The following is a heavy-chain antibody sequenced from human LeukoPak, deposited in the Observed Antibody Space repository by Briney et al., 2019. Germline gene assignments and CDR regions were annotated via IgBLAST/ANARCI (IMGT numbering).Heavy chain of an antibody. CDR2: IIPIFGTA. CDR3: ARSPRHYYDSSGSAFDI. V-gene: IGHV1-69*13. D-gene: IGHD3-22*01. J-gene: IGHJ3*02. Sequence: SVKVSCKASGGTFSSYAISWVRQAPGQGLEWMGGIIPIFGTANYAQKFQGRVTITADESTSTAYMELSSLRSEDTAVYYCARSPRHYYDSSGSAFDIRGQGTMVTVSS. CDR1: GGTFSSYA.